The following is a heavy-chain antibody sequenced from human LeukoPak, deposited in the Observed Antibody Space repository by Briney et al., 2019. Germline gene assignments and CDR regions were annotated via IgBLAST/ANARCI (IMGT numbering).Heavy chain of an antibody. CDR2: VHHSGGT. J-gene: IGHJ4*02. CDR1: GASITSNH. CDR3: ARHGGHYQSDD. Sequence: SETLSLTCTVSGASITSNHWSWVRQPPGKGLEWIGQVHHSGGTSYNPSLRSRVTISIDKSENQFSLKLNSVTAADTAVYYCARHGGHYQSDDWGQGTLVTVSS. V-gene: IGHV4-4*02. D-gene: IGHD2-21*01.